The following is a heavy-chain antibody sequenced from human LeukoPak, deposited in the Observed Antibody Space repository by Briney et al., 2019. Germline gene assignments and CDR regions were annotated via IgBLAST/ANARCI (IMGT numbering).Heavy chain of an antibody. J-gene: IGHJ3*02. V-gene: IGHV4-34*01. CDR3: ARDPADYYDSSGYYPDAFDI. CDR1: GGSFSGYY. Sequence: PSETLSLTCAVYGGSFSGYYWSWVRQPPGKGLEWIGEINHSGSTNYNPSLKSRVTISVDTSKNQFSLKLSSVTAADTAVYYCARDPADYYDSSGYYPDAFDIWGQGTMVTVSS. CDR2: INHSGST. D-gene: IGHD3-22*01.